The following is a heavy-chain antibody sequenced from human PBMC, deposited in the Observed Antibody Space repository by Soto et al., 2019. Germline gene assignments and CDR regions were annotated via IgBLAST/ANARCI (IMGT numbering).Heavy chain of an antibody. D-gene: IGHD1-26*01. J-gene: IGHJ4*02. V-gene: IGHV1-2*04. CDR3: ARSSIVGALVDY. CDR1: GYTSTGYY. Sequence: VASVKVSCKASGYTSTGYYMHWVRQAPGQGLEWTGWINPNSGGTNYAQKFQGWVTMTRDTSISTAYMELSRLRSDDTAVYYCARSSIVGALVDYWGQGTLVTVSS. CDR2: INPNSGGT.